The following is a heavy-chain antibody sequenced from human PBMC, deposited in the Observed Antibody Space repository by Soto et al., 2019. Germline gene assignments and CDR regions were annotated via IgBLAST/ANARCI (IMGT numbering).Heavy chain of an antibody. Sequence: SETLSLTCTVSGGSISSYYWSWIRQPPGKGLEWIGYIYYSGSTNYNPSLKSRVTISVDTSKNQFSLKLSSVTAADTAVYYCAREGDCWCGSGWAGFDPWGQGTLVTVSS. CDR3: AREGDCWCGSGWAGFDP. D-gene: IGHD3-3*01. CDR2: IYYSGST. J-gene: IGHJ5*02. V-gene: IGHV4-59*01. CDR1: GGSISSYY.